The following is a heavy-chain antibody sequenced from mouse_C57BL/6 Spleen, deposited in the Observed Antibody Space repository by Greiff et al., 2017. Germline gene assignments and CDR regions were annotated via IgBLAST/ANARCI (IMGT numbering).Heavy chain of an antibody. J-gene: IGHJ2*01. Sequence: QVQLQQPGAELVMPGASVKLSCKASGYTFTSYWMHWVKQRPGQGLEWIGENDPSDSYTNYNQKFKGKSTLTVDKSSSTAYMQLSSLTSEDSAVYYCARYYSNYVDYWGQGTTLTVSS. CDR3: ARYYSNYVDY. V-gene: IGHV1-69*01. CDR1: GYTFTSYW. D-gene: IGHD2-5*01. CDR2: NDPSDSYT.